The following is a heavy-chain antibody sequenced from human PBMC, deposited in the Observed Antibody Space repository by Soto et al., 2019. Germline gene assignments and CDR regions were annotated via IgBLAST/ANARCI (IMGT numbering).Heavy chain of an antibody. Sequence: EVQLVESGGDLVKPGGCLRLSCAASGISFSNAWMSWVRQAPGNGLEWVGRIKNKADGGTTDYAAPVRGRFTISRDDSKNTLFLQMNSLETEDTAVYYCTTDPGDYEDFWGQGTLVTVSS. V-gene: IGHV3-15*01. CDR3: TTDPGDYEDF. CDR1: GISFSNAW. CDR2: IKNKADGGTT. J-gene: IGHJ4*02. D-gene: IGHD4-17*01.